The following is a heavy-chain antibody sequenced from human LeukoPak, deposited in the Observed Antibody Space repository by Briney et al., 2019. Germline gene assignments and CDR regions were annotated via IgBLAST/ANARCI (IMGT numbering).Heavy chain of an antibody. CDR2: ISSSSSYT. CDR3: ARTSGSLYHYGSGSYYGY. D-gene: IGHD3-10*01. V-gene: IGHV3-11*06. J-gene: IGHJ4*02. Sequence: GGSLRLSCAASGFTFSDYYMSWIRQAPGKGLEWVSYISSSSSYTNYADSVKGRFTISRDNAKNSLYLQMNSLRAEDTTVYYCARTSGSLYHYGSGSYYGYWGQGTLVTVSS. CDR1: GFTFSDYY.